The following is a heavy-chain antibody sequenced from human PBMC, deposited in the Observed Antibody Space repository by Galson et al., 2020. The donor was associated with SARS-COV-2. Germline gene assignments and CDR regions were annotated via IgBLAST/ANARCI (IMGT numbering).Heavy chain of an antibody. CDR2: MSYDGDNE. J-gene: IGHJ1*01. D-gene: IGHD3-22*01. CDR3: ARDTPYHHDTSGYFRLFQY. CDR1: GFTFSSYT. V-gene: IGHV3-30-3*01. Sequence: TGGSLRLSCAASGFTFSSYTMHWVRQAPGKGLEWVAFMSYDGDNEDYADSVKGRFTISRDNSKKILYLQMNSLRPDDTAVYYCARDTPYHHDTSGYFRLFQYWGQGTLVIVSP.